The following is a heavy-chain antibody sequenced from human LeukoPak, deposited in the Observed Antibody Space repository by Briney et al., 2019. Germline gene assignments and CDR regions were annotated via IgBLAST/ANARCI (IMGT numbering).Heavy chain of an antibody. V-gene: IGHV3-30*02. Sequence: GGSLRLSCAASGFTFSSFGMHWVRQAPGQGLEWVAFILYDGTNKHYADSVRGRFTISRDNSKSTLSLQMNSLRAEDTAIYYCAAYRQVLLPFESWGQGTLVTVSS. D-gene: IGHD2-8*02. CDR2: ILYDGTNK. CDR3: AAYRQVLLPFES. J-gene: IGHJ4*02. CDR1: GFTFSSFG.